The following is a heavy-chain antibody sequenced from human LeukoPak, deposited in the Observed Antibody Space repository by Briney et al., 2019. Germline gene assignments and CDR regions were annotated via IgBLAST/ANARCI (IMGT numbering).Heavy chain of an antibody. CDR2: IREDGSEK. CDR1: GFTFSSSW. Sequence: GGSLRLSCAASGFTFSSSWMTWVRQAPGKGLEWVASIREDGSEKTSVDSVKGRFTISRDNAKNSLYLQMDSLGPEDTAVYYCARDPYSGNYGTYYYYYMDVWGKGTTVTISS. J-gene: IGHJ6*03. V-gene: IGHV3-7*01. CDR3: ARDPYSGNYGTYYYYYMDV. D-gene: IGHD1-26*01.